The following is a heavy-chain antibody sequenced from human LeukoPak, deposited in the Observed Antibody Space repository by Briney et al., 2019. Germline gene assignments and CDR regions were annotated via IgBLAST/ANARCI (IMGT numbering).Heavy chain of an antibody. CDR1: GFTFSSYG. Sequence: GSLRLSCAASGFTFSSYGMHWVRQAPGKGLEWVAVISYDGSNKYYADSVKGRFTISRDNSKNTLYLQMNSLRAEDTAVYYCAKDPSSWFYYFDYWGQGTLVTVSS. CDR3: AKDPSSWFYYFDY. CDR2: ISYDGSNK. J-gene: IGHJ4*02. V-gene: IGHV3-30*18. D-gene: IGHD6-13*01.